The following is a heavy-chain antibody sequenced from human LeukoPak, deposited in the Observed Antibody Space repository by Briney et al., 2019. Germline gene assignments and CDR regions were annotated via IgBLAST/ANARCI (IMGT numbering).Heavy chain of an antibody. CDR1: GFTSSIYN. D-gene: IGHD3-22*01. V-gene: IGHV3-48*01. CDR2: ISSSGSNI. CDR3: ATDLRYYDSSGPVNFAS. Sequence: GGSLRLSCAASGFTSSIYNMNWVRQAPGKGLEWISYISSSGSNIYYADSVKGRFSISRDNAKNSLYLQMNSLRAEGTAVYYCATDLRYYDSSGPVNFASWGQGTLVTVSS. J-gene: IGHJ5*01.